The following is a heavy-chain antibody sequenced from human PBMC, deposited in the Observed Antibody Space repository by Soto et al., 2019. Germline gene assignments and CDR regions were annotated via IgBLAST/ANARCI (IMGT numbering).Heavy chain of an antibody. CDR3: ARIDKCNSQSSGCAHRFDS. Sequence: EVQLLESGGGLVQPGGSLRLLCAGSGFAFNNYAMTWVRQAPGKGLEWVSTITNGGMSVYGNAVQGRFTISSDNTESTVYLQMNSLRAEDTAVYHCARIDKCNSQSSGCAHRFDSWGQGTRVTVSS. V-gene: IGHV3-23*01. D-gene: IGHD3-22*01. CDR1: GFAFNNYA. J-gene: IGHJ4*02. CDR2: ITNGGMS.